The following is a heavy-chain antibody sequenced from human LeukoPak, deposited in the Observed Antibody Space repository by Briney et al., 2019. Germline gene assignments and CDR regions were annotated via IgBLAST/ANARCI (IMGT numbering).Heavy chain of an antibody. CDR3: ARDPGIAGAGGLSEYYFDY. CDR1: GFNFDDYG. J-gene: IGHJ4*02. Sequence: PGGSLRLSCAASGFNFDDYGMSWVRQVPGKGLEWVSGINWNGGSTGYADSVRGRFTIFRDNAKNSLYLQMNSLRAEDTALYYCARDPGIAGAGGLSEYYFDYWGQGTLVTVSS. CDR2: INWNGGST. V-gene: IGHV3-20*04. D-gene: IGHD6-13*01.